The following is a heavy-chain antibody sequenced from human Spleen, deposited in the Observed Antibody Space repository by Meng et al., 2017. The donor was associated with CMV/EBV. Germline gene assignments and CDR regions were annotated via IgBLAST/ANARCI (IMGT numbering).Heavy chain of an antibody. CDR3: ARADCSGISCYDVYNY. V-gene: IGHV1-69*06. J-gene: IGHJ4*02. D-gene: IGHD2-2*01. CDR1: GGTFSNYA. CDR2: IIPIFGTA. Sequence: SVKVSCKASGGTFSNYAISWVRQAPGQGLEWMGGIIPIFGTANYAQQFQGRVTITADKSSTTAYMELSSLRSDDTAVYYCARADCSGISCYDVYNYWGQGTLVTVSS.